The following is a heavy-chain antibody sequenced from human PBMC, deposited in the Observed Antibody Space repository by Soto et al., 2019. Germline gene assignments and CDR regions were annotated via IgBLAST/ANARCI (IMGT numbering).Heavy chain of an antibody. V-gene: IGHV3-74*01. CDR1: GFAFSRFP. D-gene: IGHD6-19*01. J-gene: IGHJ4*02. CDR3: ATMADTYPY. CDR2: IDPDGSET. Sequence: GRSLRLSCAASGFAFSRFPMHWVRQAPGKGLVWVSRIDPDGSETTYTDSVKGRLTISRDNANNIVYLQMSSLKVEDTSLYFCATMADTYPYWAQGSLVPVS.